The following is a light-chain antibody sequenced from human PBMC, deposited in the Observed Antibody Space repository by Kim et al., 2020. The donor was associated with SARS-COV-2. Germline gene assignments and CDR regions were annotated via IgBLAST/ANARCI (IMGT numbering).Light chain of an antibody. CDR1: QSVLYSSNNKNY. V-gene: IGKV4-1*01. CDR2: WAS. J-gene: IGKJ4*01. CDR3: QQYYSTPLT. Sequence: RATINRKSSQSVLYSSNNKNYLAWYQQKPGQPPKLLIYWASTRESGVPDRFSGSGSGTDFTLTISSLQAEDVAVYYCQQYYSTPLTFGGGTKLEIK.